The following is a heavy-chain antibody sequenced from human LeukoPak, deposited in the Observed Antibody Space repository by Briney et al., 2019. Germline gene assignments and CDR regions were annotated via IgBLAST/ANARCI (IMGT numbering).Heavy chain of an antibody. Sequence: ASVKVSCKASGGTFSSYAISWVRQAPGQGLEWMGGIIPIFGTANYAQKFQGRVTITADDSTSTAYMELSSLRSEDTAVYYCASGLNDFWSGYHDYWGQGTLVTVSS. D-gene: IGHD3-3*01. CDR3: ASGLNDFWSGYHDY. J-gene: IGHJ4*02. CDR1: GGTFSSYA. V-gene: IGHV1-69*13. CDR2: IIPIFGTA.